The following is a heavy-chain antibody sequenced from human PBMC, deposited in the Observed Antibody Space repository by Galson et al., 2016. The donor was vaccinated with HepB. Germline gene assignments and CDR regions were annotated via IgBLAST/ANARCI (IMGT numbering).Heavy chain of an antibody. CDR2: ISFGANII. CDR3: ARAHMGLYYFDY. Sequence: SLRLSCAASGFPFSKYDMHWVRQAPGKGLEWVAVISFGANIIFYADSVQGRFTVSRDNSKNTLYRQLNSLRPEDTAVDYRARAHMGLYYFDYWGQGTLVTVSP. J-gene: IGHJ4*02. CDR1: GFPFSKYD. V-gene: IGHV3-30-3*01.